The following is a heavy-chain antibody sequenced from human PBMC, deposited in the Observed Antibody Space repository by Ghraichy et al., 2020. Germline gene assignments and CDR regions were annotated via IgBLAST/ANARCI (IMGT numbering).Heavy chain of an antibody. CDR3: AKCDVGGRPYYFAY. V-gene: IGHV3-23*01. CDR2: ISGSGGST. Sequence: LSLTCAASGFTFSNYAMSWVRQAPGKGLEWVSVISGSGGSTYYADSVKGRFTISRDNSKNTLYLQMNSLRAEDTAVYYCAKCDVGGRPYYFAYWGQGTLVTVSS. D-gene: IGHD3-16*01. CDR1: GFTFSNYA. J-gene: IGHJ4*02.